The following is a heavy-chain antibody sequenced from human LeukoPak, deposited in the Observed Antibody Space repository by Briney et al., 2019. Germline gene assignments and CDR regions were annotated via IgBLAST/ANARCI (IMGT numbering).Heavy chain of an antibody. CDR2: INAGNGNT. CDR3: ARETRGFRNWFDP. CDR1: GYTFTSYS. Sequence: ASVKVSCKASGYTFTSYSVHWVRQAPGQRPEWMGWINAGNGNTKYSQKFQGRVTITRDTSASTAYMELSSLRSEDTAVYYCARETRGFRNWFDPWGQGTLVTVSS. V-gene: IGHV1-3*01. J-gene: IGHJ5*02.